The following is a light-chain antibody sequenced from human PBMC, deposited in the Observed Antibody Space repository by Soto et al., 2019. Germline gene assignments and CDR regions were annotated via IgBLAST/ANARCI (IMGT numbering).Light chain of an antibody. CDR1: QSVSSSY. CDR3: QQYDDWLRLT. CDR2: GAS. J-gene: IGKJ4*01. V-gene: IGKV3-20*01. Sequence: EIVLTQSPGTLSLSPGERATLSCRASQSVSSSYLAWYQQKPGQAPRLLISGASSRATGIPDRFSGSESGTEFTLTISSLQSEDFAVYFCQQYDDWLRLTFGGGTKVDIK.